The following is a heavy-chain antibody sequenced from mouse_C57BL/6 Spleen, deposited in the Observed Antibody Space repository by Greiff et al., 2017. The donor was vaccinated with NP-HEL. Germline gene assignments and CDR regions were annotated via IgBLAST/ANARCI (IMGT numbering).Heavy chain of an antibody. CDR3: ARQHYAMDY. CDR1: GFTFSSYG. CDR2: ISSGGSYT. Sequence: EVQVVESGGDLVKPGGSLKLSCAASGFTFSSYGMSWVRQTPDKRLEWVATISSGGSYTYYPDSVKGRFTISRDNAKNTLYLQMSSLKSEDTAMYYCARQHYAMDYWGQGTSVTVSS. J-gene: IGHJ4*01. V-gene: IGHV5-6*01.